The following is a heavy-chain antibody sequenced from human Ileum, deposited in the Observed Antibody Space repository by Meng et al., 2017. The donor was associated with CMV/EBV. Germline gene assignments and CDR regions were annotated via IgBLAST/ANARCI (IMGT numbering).Heavy chain of an antibody. J-gene: IGHJ4*02. V-gene: IGHV3-30-3*01. D-gene: IGHD1-26*01. Sequence: GESLKISCATSGFTFSRYAMHWVRLAPGKGLEWMAVISYDGTNKFYADSVKGRFTISRDDSGNTLYLQMNSLRSEDTALYYCARDLPSGTSVNYFDYWGQGTRVTGSS. CDR3: ARDLPSGTSVNYFDY. CDR2: ISYDGTNK. CDR1: GFTFSRYA.